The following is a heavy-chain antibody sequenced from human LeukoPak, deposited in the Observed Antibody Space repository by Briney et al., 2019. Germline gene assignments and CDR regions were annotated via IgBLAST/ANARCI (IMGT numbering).Heavy chain of an antibody. CDR2: IYYSGST. CDR3: ARVDCSGGSCYAFDI. Sequence: SETLSLTCTVSGGSFSSYYWNWIRQPPGKVLEWIGYIYYSGSTNYNPSLKSRVTISVDTSKNQFSLKLSSVTAADTAVYYCARVDCSGGSCYAFDIWGQGTMVTVSS. D-gene: IGHD2-15*01. J-gene: IGHJ3*02. CDR1: GGSFSSYY. V-gene: IGHV4-59*01.